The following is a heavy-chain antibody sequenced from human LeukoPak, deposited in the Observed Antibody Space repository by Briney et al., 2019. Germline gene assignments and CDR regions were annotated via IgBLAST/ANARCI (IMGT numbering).Heavy chain of an antibody. Sequence: GASVKVSCKASGYTFTSYGISWVRQAPGQGLEWTGWISAYNGNTNYAQKLQGRVTMTTDTSTSTAYMELRSLRSDDTAVYYCARARLRLGELSPYYFDYWGQGTLVTVSS. J-gene: IGHJ4*02. V-gene: IGHV1-18*04. CDR2: ISAYNGNT. D-gene: IGHD3-16*02. CDR3: ARARLRLGELSPYYFDY. CDR1: GYTFTSYG.